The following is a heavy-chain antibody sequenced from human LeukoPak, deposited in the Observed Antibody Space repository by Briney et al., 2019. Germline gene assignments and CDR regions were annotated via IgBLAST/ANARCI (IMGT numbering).Heavy chain of an antibody. V-gene: IGHV1-18*01. CDR3: ARDFRAYLNWFDP. J-gene: IGHJ5*02. CDR2: ISASNGNT. D-gene: IGHD3-10*01. Sequence: GASVKVSCKASGYTFTSYDINWVRQATGQGLEWMGWISASNGNTNYAKKFQGRVTMTTDSSTSTAYMELRSLRSDDTAVYYCARDFRAYLNWFDPWGQGTLVTVSS. CDR1: GYTFTSYD.